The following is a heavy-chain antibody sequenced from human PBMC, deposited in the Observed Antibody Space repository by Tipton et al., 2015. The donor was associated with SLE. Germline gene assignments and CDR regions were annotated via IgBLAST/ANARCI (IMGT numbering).Heavy chain of an antibody. Sequence: TLSLTCTFSGGSISSGSYYWNWIRQPAGKGLEWIGYIYTSGSTNYNPSLKSRVTISVDTSKNQFSLNLTSVTAADTAVYYCARDHGGVVISDAFDIWGQGTMVTVSS. CDR2: IYTSGST. V-gene: IGHV4-61*09. CDR3: ARDHGGVVISDAFDI. D-gene: IGHD3-22*01. J-gene: IGHJ3*02. CDR1: GGSISSGSYY.